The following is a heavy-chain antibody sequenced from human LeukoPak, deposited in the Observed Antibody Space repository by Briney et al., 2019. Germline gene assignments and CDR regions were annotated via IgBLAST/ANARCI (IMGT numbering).Heavy chain of an antibody. Sequence: ASVKVSCKASGYTFTSYGISWVRQAPGQGLEWMGWISAYNGNTNYAQKVQGRVTMTTDTSTSTAYMELRSLRSDDTAVYYCARGSPVVPAATPHFFDSWGQGTLVTVSS. CDR1: GYTFTSYG. J-gene: IGHJ4*02. V-gene: IGHV1-18*01. CDR2: ISAYNGNT. CDR3: ARGSPVVPAATPHFFDS. D-gene: IGHD2-2*01.